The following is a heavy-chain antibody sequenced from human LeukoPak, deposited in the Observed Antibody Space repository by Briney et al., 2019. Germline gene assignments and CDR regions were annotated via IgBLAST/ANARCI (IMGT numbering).Heavy chain of an antibody. V-gene: IGHV3-21*01. D-gene: IGHD6-19*01. J-gene: IGHJ4*02. CDR1: GFSFSSYH. CDR2: ISSSSSYI. Sequence: PGGSLRLSCAASGFSFSSYHMHWVRQAPGKGLEWVSSISSSSSYIYYADSVKGRFTISRDNAKNSLYLQMNSLRAEDTAVYYCASTYSSGWYSEDYWGQGTLVTVSS. CDR3: ASTYSSGWYSEDY.